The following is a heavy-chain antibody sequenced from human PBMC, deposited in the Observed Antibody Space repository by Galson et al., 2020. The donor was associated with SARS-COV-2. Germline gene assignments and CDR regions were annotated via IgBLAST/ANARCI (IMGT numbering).Heavy chain of an antibody. V-gene: IGHV3-11*04. CDR3: ARVGDCSGGICYGAEYFQH. CDR1: GFKFSDYF. D-gene: IGHD2-15*01. CDR2: ISSSGSYI. J-gene: IGHJ1*01. Sequence: GSLRLSCAASGFKFSDYFMSWVRQAPGKGLEWVSYISSSGSYINYADSVKARFTISRDNAKNSQNLQMNSLRVEDTAVYYCARVGDCSGGICYGAEYFQHWGQGTLVTVSS.